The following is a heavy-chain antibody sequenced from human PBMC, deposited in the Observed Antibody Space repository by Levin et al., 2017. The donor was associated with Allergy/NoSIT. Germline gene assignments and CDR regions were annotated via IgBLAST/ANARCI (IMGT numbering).Heavy chain of an antibody. J-gene: IGHJ4*02. CDR1: GFTFSSYS. Sequence: PGGSLRLSCAASGFTFSSYSMNWVRQAPGKGLEWVSSISSSSSYIYYADSVKGRFTISRDNAKNSLYLQMNSLRAEDTAVYYCARADVDTAMVDYWGQGTLVTVSS. V-gene: IGHV3-21*01. D-gene: IGHD5-18*01. CDR2: ISSSSSYI. CDR3: ARADVDTAMVDY.